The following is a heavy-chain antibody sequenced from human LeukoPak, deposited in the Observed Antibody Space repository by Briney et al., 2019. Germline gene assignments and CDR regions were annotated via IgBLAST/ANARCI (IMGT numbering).Heavy chain of an antibody. V-gene: IGHV3-9*01. CDR2: ISWNSGSI. D-gene: IGHD3-22*01. J-gene: IGHJ4*02. CDR1: GFTFDDYA. CDR3: AKESSGFVIDY. Sequence: PGGSLRLSCAASGFTFDDYAMHWVRQAPGKGLEWVSGISWNSGSIGYADSVKGRFTISRDNAKNSLYLQMSSLRAEDTALYYCAKESSGFVIDYWGQGTLVTVSS.